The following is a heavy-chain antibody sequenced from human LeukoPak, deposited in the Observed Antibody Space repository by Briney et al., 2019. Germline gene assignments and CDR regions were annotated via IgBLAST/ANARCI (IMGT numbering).Heavy chain of an antibody. CDR1: GGSISSYY. CDR2: IYYSGST. J-gene: IGHJ6*03. V-gene: IGHV4-59*01. CDR3: ARALISYGSGSYYIGGYYYYYMDV. D-gene: IGHD3-10*01. Sequence: SETLSLTCTVSGGSISSYYWSWIRQPPGKGLEWIGYIYYSGSTNYNPSLKSRVTISVDTSKNQFSLKLSSVTAADTAVYYCARALISYGSGSYYIGGYYYYYMDVWGKGTTVTIPS.